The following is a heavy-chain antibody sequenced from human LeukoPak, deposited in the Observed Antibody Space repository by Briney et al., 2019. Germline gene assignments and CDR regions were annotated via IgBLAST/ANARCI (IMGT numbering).Heavy chain of an antibody. CDR1: GFTFSSYA. Sequence: PGGSLRLSCAASGFTFSSYAMSWVRLAPGKGLEWVSTLSGSGSSTYYADSVQGRFTISRDNSKSTLCLQMNSLRAEDTAVYYCAKQLGYCSDGSCYFPYWGQGTLVTVSS. CDR3: AKQLGYCSDGSCYFPY. V-gene: IGHV3-23*01. D-gene: IGHD2-15*01. J-gene: IGHJ4*02. CDR2: LSGSGSST.